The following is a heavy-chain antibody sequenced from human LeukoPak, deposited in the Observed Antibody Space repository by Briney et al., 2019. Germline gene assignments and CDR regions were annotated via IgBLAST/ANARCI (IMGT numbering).Heavy chain of an antibody. D-gene: IGHD3-10*01. CDR1: GFTFSSYE. V-gene: IGHV3-48*03. CDR3: ARAGLLWFGELGAFDI. Sequence: GGSLRLSCAASGFTFSSYEMNWVRQAPGKGLEWVSYISSSGSTIYYADSVKGRFTISRDNAKNSLYLQMNGLRAEDTAVYYCARAGLLWFGELGAFDIWGQGTMVTVSS. CDR2: ISSSGSTI. J-gene: IGHJ3*02.